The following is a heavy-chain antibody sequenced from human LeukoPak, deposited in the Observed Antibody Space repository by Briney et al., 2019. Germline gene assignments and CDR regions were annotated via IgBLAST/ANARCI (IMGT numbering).Heavy chain of an antibody. J-gene: IGHJ6*02. Sequence: PSGTLSLTCAVSGGSISSSNWWSWVRQPPGKGLEWIGEIYHSGSTNYNPSLKSRVTLSVDKSKNQFSLKLSSVTAADTAVYYCARVTYHYYGMDVWGQGTTVTVSS. CDR2: IYHSGST. CDR3: ARVTYHYYGMDV. V-gene: IGHV4-4*02. CDR1: GGSISSSNW.